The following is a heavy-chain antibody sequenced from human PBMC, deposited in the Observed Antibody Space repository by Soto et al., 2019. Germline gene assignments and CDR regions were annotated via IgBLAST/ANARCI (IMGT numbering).Heavy chain of an antibody. CDR2: ISGSGDST. CDR3: AGRGSGSYYDY. D-gene: IGHD1-26*01. V-gene: IGHV3-23*01. J-gene: IGHJ4*02. Sequence: EVQLLESGGGLVQPGGSLRLSCAASGFTFSSYAMRWVRQAPVKGLEWVSAISGSGDSTYYADSVKGRFTISRDNSKNTLYLQMNSLRAADTAVYYCAGRGSGSYYDYWGQGTLVTVSS. CDR1: GFTFSSYA.